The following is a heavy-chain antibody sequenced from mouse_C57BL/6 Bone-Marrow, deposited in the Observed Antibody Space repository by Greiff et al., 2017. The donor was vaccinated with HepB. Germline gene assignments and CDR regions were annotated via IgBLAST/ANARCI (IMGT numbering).Heavy chain of an antibody. CDR2: ISSGGSYT. D-gene: IGHD3-2*02. CDR1: GFTFSSYG. Sequence: EVKLMESGGDLVKPGGSLKLSCAASGFTFSSYGMSWVRQTPDKRLEWVATISSGGSYTYYPDSVKGRTTIPRDNAKNTLYLQMSSLKSEDTAMYYCASELRLPAWFAYWGQGTRVTVSA. CDR3: ASELRLPAWFAY. J-gene: IGHJ3*01. V-gene: IGHV5-6*01.